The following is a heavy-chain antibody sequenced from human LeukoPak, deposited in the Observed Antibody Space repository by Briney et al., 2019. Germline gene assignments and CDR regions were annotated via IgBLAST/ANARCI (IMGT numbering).Heavy chain of an antibody. V-gene: IGHV3-64*01. CDR3: ARGARSGWYVRDYFDY. Sequence: PGGSLRLSCAASGFTFSSYAMHWVRQAPGKGLEYVSAIRSNGGSTYYANSVKGRFTISRDNSKNTLYLQMGSLRAEDMAVYYCARGARSGWYVRDYFDYWGQGTLVTVSS. J-gene: IGHJ4*02. CDR2: IRSNGGST. CDR1: GFTFSSYA. D-gene: IGHD6-19*01.